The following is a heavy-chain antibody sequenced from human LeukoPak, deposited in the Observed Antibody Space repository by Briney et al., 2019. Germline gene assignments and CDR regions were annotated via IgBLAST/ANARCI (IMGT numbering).Heavy chain of an antibody. Sequence: GGSLRLSCAASGFTFSSYAMHWVRQAPGKGLEWVAVISYDGRSQYCADSVKGRFTLSRDNSKNTLYLQMNSLRDEDTAVYYCARSRGASGFYWVDYWGQGTLVTVSS. CDR3: ARSRGASGFYWVDY. J-gene: IGHJ4*02. CDR1: GFTFSSYA. D-gene: IGHD3-22*01. CDR2: ISYDGRSQ. V-gene: IGHV3-30*04.